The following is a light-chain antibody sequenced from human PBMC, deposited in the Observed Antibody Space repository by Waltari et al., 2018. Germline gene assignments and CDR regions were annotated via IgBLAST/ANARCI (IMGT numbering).Light chain of an antibody. V-gene: IGLV2-14*01. CDR2: EVT. Sequence: QSALTQPASVSGSPGQSITISCTGTSSDVGYYNFVSWYQLHPGKAPKLMIYEVTNRPSGVSNRFSGSKSGNTASLTISGLQAEDEADYYCSSYLGSRTDWVFGGGTK. CDR3: SSYLGSRTDWV. CDR1: SSDVGYYNF. J-gene: IGLJ3*02.